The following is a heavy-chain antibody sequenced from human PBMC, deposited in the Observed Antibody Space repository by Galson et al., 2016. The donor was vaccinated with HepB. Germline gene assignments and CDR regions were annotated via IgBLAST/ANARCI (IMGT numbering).Heavy chain of an antibody. V-gene: IGHV3-23*01. CDR3: AKIQETGKWVFDY. CDR2: ISSSSTYT. Sequence: SLRLSCAASGFIFSNHGMVWVRQAPGKGLKWVSSISSSSTYTYYADSVKGRFTISRYNSKNTLFLQMNNLRAEDTAIYYCAKIQETGKWVFDYWGQGTLVTVSS. D-gene: IGHD1-1*01. J-gene: IGHJ4*02. CDR1: GFIFSNHG.